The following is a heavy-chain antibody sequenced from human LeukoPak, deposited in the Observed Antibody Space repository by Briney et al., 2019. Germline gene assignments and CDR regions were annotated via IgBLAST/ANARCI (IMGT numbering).Heavy chain of an antibody. V-gene: IGHV3-23*01. CDR1: GFTFSGYA. J-gene: IGHJ4*02. D-gene: IGHD1-26*01. Sequence: PGGSLRLSCAASGFTFSGYAMTWVRQAPGKGLEWVSAISGNGGSTYYADSVKGRFAISRDNSKNTLDLQMNSLKTEDTAVYYCTRDISRLWDLLFFDYWGQGTLVTVSS. CDR2: ISGNGGST. CDR3: TRDISRLWDLLFFDY.